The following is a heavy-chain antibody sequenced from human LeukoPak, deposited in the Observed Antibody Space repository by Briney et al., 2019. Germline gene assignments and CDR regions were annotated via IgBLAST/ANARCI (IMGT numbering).Heavy chain of an antibody. CDR2: IKPDGSST. J-gene: IGHJ4*01. V-gene: IGHV3-74*01. CDR3: ARDGVRGVVHLDH. Sequence: GGSLGLSCAASGFTFSSHWMHWVRQAPGKGLVWVSRIKPDGSSTNYADSVKDRFTISRDNAKNTLYLQMNSLRAEDTAVYYCARDGVRGVVHLDHWGHGILVTVSS. CDR1: GFTFSSHW. D-gene: IGHD3-10*01.